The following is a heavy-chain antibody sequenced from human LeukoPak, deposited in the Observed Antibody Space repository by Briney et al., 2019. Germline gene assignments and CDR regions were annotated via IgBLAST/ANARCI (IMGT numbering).Heavy chain of an antibody. Sequence: PSGTLSLTCAVSGGSISSSNWWSWVRQPPGRGLEWIGEIYHSGSTNYNPSLKSRVTISVDKSKNQFSLKLSSVTAADTAVYYCARGGIAAAALYNWFDPWGQGTLVTVSS. D-gene: IGHD6-13*01. V-gene: IGHV4-4*02. CDR1: GGSISSSNW. J-gene: IGHJ5*02. CDR2: IYHSGST. CDR3: ARGGIAAAALYNWFDP.